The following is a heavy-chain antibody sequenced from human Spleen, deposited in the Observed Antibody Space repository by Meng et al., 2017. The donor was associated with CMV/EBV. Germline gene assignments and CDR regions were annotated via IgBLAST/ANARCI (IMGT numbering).Heavy chain of an antibody. V-gene: IGHV4-31*03. D-gene: IGHD1-7*01. CDR1: GGSISSGGYY. CDR3: ARDRRELPLTFDY. CDR2: IYYSGST. Sequence: TVSGGSISSGGYYWSWIRQHPGKGLEWIGYIYYSGSTYYNPSLKSRVTISLDTSKNQFSLKLSSVTAADTAVYYCARDRRELPLTFDYWAREPWSPSPQ. J-gene: IGHJ4*02.